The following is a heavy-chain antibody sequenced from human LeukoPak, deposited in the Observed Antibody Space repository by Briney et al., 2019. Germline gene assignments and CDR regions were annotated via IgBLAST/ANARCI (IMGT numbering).Heavy chain of an antibody. CDR2: INPSGGST. CDR3: ARVSRSRTFDY. J-gene: IGHJ4*02. CDR1: GYTFTSYY. D-gene: IGHD6-13*01. V-gene: IGHV1-46*01. Sequence: ASVNVSCKASGYTFTSYYMHWVRQAPGQGLEWMGIINPSGGSTSYAQTFQGRVTMTRDTSTSTVYMELSSLRSEDTAVYYCARVSRSRTFDYWGQGTLVTVSS.